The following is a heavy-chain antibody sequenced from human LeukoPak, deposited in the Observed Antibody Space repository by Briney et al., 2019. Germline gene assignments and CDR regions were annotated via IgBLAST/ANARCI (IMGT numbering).Heavy chain of an antibody. V-gene: IGHV4-59*01. J-gene: IGHJ6*02. Sequence: SETLSLTCTVSGGSFSDYYWTWIRQPPGKGLEWIGYSGSTNYNPSLKSRVTISVDTSKRHFSLTLSSVTEADTAVSYCARTRRHYYGSGKNLTPWPAGLDVWGQGTTVIVS. CDR3: ARTRRHYYGSGKNLTPWPAGLDV. CDR2: SGST. CDR1: GGSFSDYY. D-gene: IGHD3-10*01.